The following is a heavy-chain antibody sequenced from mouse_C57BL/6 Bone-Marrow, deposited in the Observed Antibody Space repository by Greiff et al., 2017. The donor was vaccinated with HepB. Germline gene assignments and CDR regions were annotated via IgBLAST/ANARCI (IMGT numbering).Heavy chain of an antibody. Sequence: EVKLEESGGGLVQPGGSLKLSCAASGFTFSDYYMYWVRQTPEKRLEWVAYISNGGGSTYYPDTVKGRFTISRDNAKNTLYLQMSRLKSEDTAMYYCARRSYYDYGGYYFDYWGQGTTLTVSS. V-gene: IGHV5-12*01. CDR3: ARRSYYDYGGYYFDY. CDR2: ISNGGGST. J-gene: IGHJ2*01. CDR1: GFTFSDYY. D-gene: IGHD2-4*01.